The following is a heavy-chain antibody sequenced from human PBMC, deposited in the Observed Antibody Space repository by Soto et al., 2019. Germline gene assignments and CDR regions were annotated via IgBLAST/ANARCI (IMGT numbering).Heavy chain of an antibody. V-gene: IGHV3-33*01. D-gene: IGHD2-15*01. CDR3: ARGLVFLRVVAATSVDY. J-gene: IGHJ4*02. CDR2: IWYDGSNK. Sequence: PGGSLRLSCAASGFTFSSYGMHWVRQAPGKGLEWVAVIWYDGSNKYYADSVKGRFTISRDNSKNTLYLQMNSLRAEDTAVYYCARGLVFLRVVAATSVDYWGQGTLVTVSS. CDR1: GFTFSSYG.